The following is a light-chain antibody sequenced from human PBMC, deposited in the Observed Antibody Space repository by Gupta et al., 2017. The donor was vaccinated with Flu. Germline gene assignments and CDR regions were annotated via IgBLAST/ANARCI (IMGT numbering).Light chain of an antibody. CDR2: GGS. Sequence: EIVLMQSPGTLSLSPGERATLSCRASQSVSSTSLAWYQQRPGQAPRLVIYGGSTRATGIPDRVSGSGSGADFALTISRLEPEDFAVYYCQHYGSSPYSFGQGTKVEIK. CDR3: QHYGSSPYS. V-gene: IGKV3-20*01. CDR1: QSVSSTS. J-gene: IGKJ2*03.